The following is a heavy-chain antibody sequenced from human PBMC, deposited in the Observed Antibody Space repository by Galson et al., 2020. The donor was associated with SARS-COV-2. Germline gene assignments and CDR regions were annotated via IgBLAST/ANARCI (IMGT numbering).Heavy chain of an antibody. Sequence: SETLSLTCTVSGGSISSSSYYWGWIRQPPGKGLEWIGSIYYSGSTYYNPSLKSRVTISVDTSKNQFSLKLSSVTAADTAVYYCARLYGDYGRWYNAFDIWGQGTMVTVSS. V-gene: IGHV4-39*01. CDR2: IYYSGST. D-gene: IGHD4-17*01. CDR1: GGSISSSSYY. J-gene: IGHJ3*02. CDR3: ARLYGDYGRWYNAFDI.